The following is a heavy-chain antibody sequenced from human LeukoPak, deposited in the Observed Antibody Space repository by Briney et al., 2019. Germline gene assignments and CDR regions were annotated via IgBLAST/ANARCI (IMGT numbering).Heavy chain of an antibody. CDR3: AKLIAVEDAFDI. V-gene: IGHV3-53*01. D-gene: IGHD6-19*01. J-gene: IGHJ3*02. CDR1: GFTVSSNY. Sequence: GGSLRLSCAASGFTVSSNYMSWVRQAPGKGLEWVSVIYSGGSTYYADSVKGRFTISRDNSKNTLYLQMNSLRAEDTAVYYCAKLIAVEDAFDIWGQGTMVTVSS. CDR2: IYSGGST.